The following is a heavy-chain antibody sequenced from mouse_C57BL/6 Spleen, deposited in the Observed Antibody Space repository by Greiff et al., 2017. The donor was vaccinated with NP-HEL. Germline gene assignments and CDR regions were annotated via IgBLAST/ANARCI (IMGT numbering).Heavy chain of an antibody. D-gene: IGHD4-1*01. J-gene: IGHJ2*01. Sequence: QVQLKQPGAELVKPGASVKLSCKASGYTFTSYWMHWVKQRPGQGLEWIGMIHPNSGSTNYNEKFKSKATLTVDKSSSTAYMQLSSLTSEDSAVYYCARAGTRDYFDYWGQGTTLTVSS. CDR3: ARAGTRDYFDY. CDR2: IHPNSGST. V-gene: IGHV1-64*01. CDR1: GYTFTSYW.